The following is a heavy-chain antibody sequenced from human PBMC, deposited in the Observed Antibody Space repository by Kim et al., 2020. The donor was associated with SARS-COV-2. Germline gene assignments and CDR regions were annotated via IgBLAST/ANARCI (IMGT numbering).Heavy chain of an antibody. V-gene: IGHV4-39*07. J-gene: IGHJ2*01. CDR3: ARDPRCFGTYW. CDR2: MYYSGTT. Sequence: SETLSLTCTVSGGSIISRSYYWGWIRQPPGKGLEWIGSMYYSGTTYYNPSLESRVTISVDTSKKQFSLRLSSVTAADTAVYYCARDPRCFGTYW. D-gene: IGHD3-9*01. CDR1: GGSIISRSYY.